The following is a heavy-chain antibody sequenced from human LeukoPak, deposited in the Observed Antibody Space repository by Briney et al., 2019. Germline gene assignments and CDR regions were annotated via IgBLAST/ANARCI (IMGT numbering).Heavy chain of an antibody. CDR2: IYHSGST. V-gene: IGHV4-38-2*01. Sequence: SETLSLTCAVSGYSISSGYYWGWIRQPPGKGLEWIGSIYHSGSTYYNPSLKSRVTISVDTSKNQFSLKLSSVTAADTAVYYCARGTVGLEWLANDAFDIWGQGTMVTVSS. CDR1: GYSISSGYY. J-gene: IGHJ3*02. CDR3: ARGTVGLEWLANDAFDI. D-gene: IGHD3-3*01.